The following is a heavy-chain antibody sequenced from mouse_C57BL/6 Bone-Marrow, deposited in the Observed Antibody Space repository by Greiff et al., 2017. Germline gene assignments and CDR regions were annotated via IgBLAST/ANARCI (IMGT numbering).Heavy chain of an antibody. D-gene: IGHD1-1*01. V-gene: IGHV1-7*01. J-gene: IGHJ1*03. Sequence: VQLQQSGAELAKPGASVKLSCKASGYTFTSYWMHWVKQRPGQGLEWIGYINPSSGYTKYNQKFKDKATLTADKSSSTAYMQLSSLTYEDSAVYYCARGIYYYGSSYGGWYFDVWGTGTTVNVSS. CDR2: INPSSGYT. CDR3: ARGIYYYGSSYGGWYFDV. CDR1: GYTFTSYW.